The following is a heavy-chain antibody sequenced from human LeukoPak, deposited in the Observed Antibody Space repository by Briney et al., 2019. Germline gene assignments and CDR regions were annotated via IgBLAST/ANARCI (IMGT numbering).Heavy chain of an antibody. D-gene: IGHD3-22*01. V-gene: IGHV5-51*01. Sequence: GESVKISCKGSGYSFTTYWIGWVRQMPGKGLEWMGIIYPGDSDPRYSPSFQGQVTFSAAKSISTAYLQWSSLKASDTAMYYCARRPSFYYDGSGAFDIWGQGTMVTVSS. CDR2: IYPGDSDP. CDR1: GYSFTTYW. J-gene: IGHJ3*02. CDR3: ARRPSFYYDGSGAFDI.